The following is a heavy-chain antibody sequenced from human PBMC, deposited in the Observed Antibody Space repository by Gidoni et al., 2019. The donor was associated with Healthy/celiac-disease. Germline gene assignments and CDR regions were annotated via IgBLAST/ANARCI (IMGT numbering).Heavy chain of an antibody. V-gene: IGHV3-15*01. Sequence: EVQLVESGGGLVKPGGSLSLPCAASGFPFIHAWMSLARQAPGKGLEWVGRIKSKTDGGTTDNAAPVKGRFTISRDDSKNTLYLQMNSLKTEDTAVYYCTTDTVTTLEWFDYWGQGTLVTVSS. CDR3: TTDTVTTLEWFDY. CDR1: GFPFIHAW. J-gene: IGHJ4*02. D-gene: IGHD4-17*01. CDR2: IKSKTDGGTT.